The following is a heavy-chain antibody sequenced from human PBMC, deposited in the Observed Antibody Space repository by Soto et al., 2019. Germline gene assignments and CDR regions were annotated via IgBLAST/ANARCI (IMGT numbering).Heavy chain of an antibody. Sequence: SETLSLTCSVSGDFISGYYWSWIRQPPGKGLEWIGYIYYSGGTNHNPSLKSRVTISVDTSQNQFSLKLSSVTAADTAVYYCARWFYYDSSGYPDYWGQGTLVTVSS. J-gene: IGHJ4*02. CDR1: GDFISGYY. CDR3: ARWFYYDSSGYPDY. CDR2: IYYSGGT. V-gene: IGHV4-59*01. D-gene: IGHD3-22*01.